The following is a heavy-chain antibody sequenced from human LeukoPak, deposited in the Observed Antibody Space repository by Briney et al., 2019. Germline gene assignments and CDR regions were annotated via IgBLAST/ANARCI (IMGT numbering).Heavy chain of an antibody. Sequence: ASVKVSCKASGGTFSSYAISWVRQAPGQGLEWMEGIIPIFGTANYAQKFQGRVTITADESTSTAYMELSSLRSEDTAVYYCARAVYRVEEAFDIWGQGTMVTVSS. CDR3: ARAVYRVEEAFDI. CDR2: IIPIFGTA. D-gene: IGHD3-16*02. CDR1: GGTFSSYA. J-gene: IGHJ3*02. V-gene: IGHV1-69*13.